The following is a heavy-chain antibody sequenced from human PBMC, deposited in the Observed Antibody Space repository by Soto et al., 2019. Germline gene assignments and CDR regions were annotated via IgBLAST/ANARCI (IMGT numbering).Heavy chain of an antibody. V-gene: IGHV1-69*12. Sequence: QVQLVQSGAEVKEPGSSVNVSCKTSGGTFGNTAVPWVRQVPGQCLEWVGGIVPLSGTANNPQKVRGRVMSTADESPSTAYMDLSSLRSDDSAIYYCARDGDPGYSFWSGPLGGGRFDPWGQGTLVTVAS. J-gene: IGHJ5*02. CDR2: IVPLSGTA. CDR3: ARDGDPGYSFWSGPLGGGRFDP. D-gene: IGHD3-3*01. CDR1: GGTFGNTA.